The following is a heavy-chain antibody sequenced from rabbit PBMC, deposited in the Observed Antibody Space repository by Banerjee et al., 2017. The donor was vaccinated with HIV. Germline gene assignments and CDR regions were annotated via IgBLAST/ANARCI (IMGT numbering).Heavy chain of an antibody. V-gene: IGHV1S40*01. CDR2: IDTSSGAT. CDR3: ARVWLL. D-gene: IGHD3-1*01. Sequence: QSLEESGGDLVKPGASLTLTCTASGFSFSSSLRICWVRQAPGKGPEWIACIDTSSGATSYASWAKGRFTISKTSSTTVTLQMTSLTVADTATYFCARVWLLWGQGTLVTVS. CDR1: GFSFSSSLR. J-gene: IGHJ3*01.